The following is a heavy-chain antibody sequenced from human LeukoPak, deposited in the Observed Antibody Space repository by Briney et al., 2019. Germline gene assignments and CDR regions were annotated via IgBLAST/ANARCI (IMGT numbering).Heavy chain of an antibody. CDR3: ARRNGYINDWPNWFAP. V-gene: IGHV4-39*01. CDR1: GDSISSSTYC. Sequence: TSETLSLTCTVSGDSISSSTYCWGWIRQPPGKGLEWIGTIYSSGSTYYNPPLKSRVTISVDTSKNQFSLKLSSVTAADTAVYYCARRNGYINDWPNWFAPWGQGTLVTVSS. J-gene: IGHJ5*02. CDR2: IYSSGST. D-gene: IGHD6-19*01.